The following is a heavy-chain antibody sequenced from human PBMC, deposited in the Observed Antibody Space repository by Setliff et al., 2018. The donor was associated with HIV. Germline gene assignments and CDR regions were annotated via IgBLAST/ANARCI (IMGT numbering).Heavy chain of an antibody. CDR1: GGTFSSYA. V-gene: IGHV1-69*13. D-gene: IGHD1-26*01. CDR2: IIPISGRT. Sequence: SVKVSCKASGGTFSSYAFSWVRQAPGQGLEWMGGIIPISGRTNYAQKFQGRVTITADGSTRTAYMELSSLRSEDTAVYYCARGVDGSYRKFFDNWGQGTLVTVSS. CDR3: ARGVDGSYRKFFDN. J-gene: IGHJ4*02.